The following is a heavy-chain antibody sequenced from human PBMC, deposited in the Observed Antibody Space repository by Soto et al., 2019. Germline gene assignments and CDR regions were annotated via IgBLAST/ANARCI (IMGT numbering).Heavy chain of an antibody. CDR3: AGVRSRSYLGY. Sequence: ASVKVSCKASGYTFTTYNIHWVRQAPGQGLEWMAIIDPSCGSTTYAQKFQGRITVTRDTSTSTVYMELSSLRSEDTAIYYCAGVRSRSYLGYWGQGTLVTVSS. CDR1: GYTFTTYN. CDR2: IDPSCGST. J-gene: IGHJ4*02. V-gene: IGHV1-46*01. D-gene: IGHD2-2*01.